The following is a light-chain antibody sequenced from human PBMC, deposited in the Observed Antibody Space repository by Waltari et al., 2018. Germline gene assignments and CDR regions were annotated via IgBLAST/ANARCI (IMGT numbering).Light chain of an antibody. CDR2: HAS. Sequence: CRSSQCISKYLAWYQQKPGQAPRLLIYHASSRAAGIPDRFSGSGSGTDFSLTISRLEPEDFAVYYCQHYESLPVTFGQGTKVEIK. V-gene: IGKV3-20*01. CDR3: QHYESLPVT. J-gene: IGKJ1*01. CDR1: QCISKY.